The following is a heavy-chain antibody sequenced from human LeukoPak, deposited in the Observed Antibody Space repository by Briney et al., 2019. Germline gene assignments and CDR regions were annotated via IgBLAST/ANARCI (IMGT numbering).Heavy chain of an antibody. Sequence: SETLSLTCTVSGYSISSGYFWGWIRQAPGKGLEWIVSMSYSGHTYYNPSLKSRVTISVDTSKNQFSLKLSSVTAADTAVYYCARGMGRSIFNSLSSTLYQRRLSSPNWFDPWGQGTLVTVSS. V-gene: IGHV4-38-2*02. CDR2: MSYSGHT. J-gene: IGHJ5*02. CDR1: GYSISSGYF. D-gene: IGHD3-9*01. CDR3: ARGMGRSIFNSLSSTLYQRRLSSPNWFDP.